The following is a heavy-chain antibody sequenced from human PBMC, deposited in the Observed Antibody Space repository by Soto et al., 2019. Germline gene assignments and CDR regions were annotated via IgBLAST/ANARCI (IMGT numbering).Heavy chain of an antibody. J-gene: IGHJ6*02. D-gene: IGHD7-27*01. CDR1: GFTFDDYA. V-gene: IGHV3-9*01. CDR3: AKVSTILTSCGGMDV. CDR2: IGWNSGSI. Sequence: EVQLVESGGGLVQPGRSLRLSCAASGFTFDDYAMHWVRQAPGKGLEWVSGIGWNSGSIGYADSVKGRFTISRDNAKNSLYLQMNSLRAEDTALYYCAKVSTILTSCGGMDVWGQGTTVTVSS.